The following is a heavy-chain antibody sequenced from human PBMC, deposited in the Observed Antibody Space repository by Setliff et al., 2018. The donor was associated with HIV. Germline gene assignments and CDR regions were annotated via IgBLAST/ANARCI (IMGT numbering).Heavy chain of an antibody. CDR1: GGSFTDIGGSFTDYY. CDR3: ARGVRLLAGYSDRWDYYYMAV. J-gene: IGHJ6*03. V-gene: IGHV4-34*01. Sequence: SETLSLTCAVFGGSFTDIGGSFTDYYWIWIRRPPGKGLEWIGEINHSGSTHYNPSLKSRFTISVDTSKNQFSLKVNSVTAADTAVYYCARGVRLLAGYSDRWDYYYMAVWGKGTTVTVSS. CDR2: INHSGST. D-gene: IGHD6-13*01.